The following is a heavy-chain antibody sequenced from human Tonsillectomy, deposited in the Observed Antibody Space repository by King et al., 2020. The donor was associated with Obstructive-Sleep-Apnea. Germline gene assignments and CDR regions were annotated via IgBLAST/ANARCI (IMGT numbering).Heavy chain of an antibody. CDR1: GFTFSSYG. J-gene: IGHJ4*02. CDR3: CYQSPLEFDY. CDR2: IRYDGSNK. V-gene: IGHV3-30*02. D-gene: IGHD2-2*01. Sequence: QVQLVESGGGVVQPGRSLRLSCAASGFTFSSYGMHWVRQAPGKGLEWVAFIRYDGSNKYYAYSVKGRFTISRDNSKNTLYLQMNSLRAEDTAVYYCCYQSPLEFDYWGQGTLVTVSS.